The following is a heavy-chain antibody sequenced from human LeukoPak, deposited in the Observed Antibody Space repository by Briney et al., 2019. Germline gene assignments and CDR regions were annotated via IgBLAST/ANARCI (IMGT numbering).Heavy chain of an antibody. Sequence: SETLSLTCTVSGGSFSDYYWSFIRQPPGKGLEWIGYIYHNGNSDFNPSLKSRVTISVDTSKNQFSLRMSSVTAADTAVYFCAGQAYSSGWLDNWGPGTLVTVSS. CDR1: GGSFSDYY. CDR3: AGQAYSSGWLDN. D-gene: IGHD6-19*01. J-gene: IGHJ4*02. V-gene: IGHV4-59*01. CDR2: IYHNGNS.